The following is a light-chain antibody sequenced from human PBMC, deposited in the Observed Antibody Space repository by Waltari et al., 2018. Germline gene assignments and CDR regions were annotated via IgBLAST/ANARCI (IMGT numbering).Light chain of an antibody. V-gene: IGLV1-44*01. Sequence: QSVLTQPLSMSGTPGQGVTISCSGSSSNLGRDTVNWYQQLPGTAPIPLVISTDQRPSGVPNRFAGSKCGTSASLAISALQSDDGADYYCASWDNSLDAWVFGGGTKLTAL. CDR1: SSNLGRDT. CDR2: STD. J-gene: IGLJ3*02. CDR3: ASWDNSLDAWV.